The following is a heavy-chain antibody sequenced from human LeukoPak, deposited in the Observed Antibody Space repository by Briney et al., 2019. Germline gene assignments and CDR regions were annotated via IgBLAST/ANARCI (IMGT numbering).Heavy chain of an antibody. CDR1: GFIFSSWW. CDR3: TTFGIDWSLSY. D-gene: IGHD3-9*01. J-gene: IGHJ4*02. V-gene: IGHV3-74*01. CDR2: INTDGSYI. Sequence: PGGSLRLSCAASGFIFSSWWMIWFRRLPGKGLVSVSHINTDGSYIRYADSVKGRFTISRDNAKNTLYLQMNSLRPEDTDVYYCTTFGIDWSLSYWGQGALVTVSS.